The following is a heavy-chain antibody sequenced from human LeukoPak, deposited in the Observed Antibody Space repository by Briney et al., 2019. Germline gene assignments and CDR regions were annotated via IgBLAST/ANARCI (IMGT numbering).Heavy chain of an antibody. CDR3: AGDYYGSSGLNDAFDI. V-gene: IGHV1-2*02. CDR1: GYTFTGYY. J-gene: IGHJ3*02. Sequence: ASVKVSCKASGYTFTGYYMHWVRQAPGQGLEWMGWINPNSGGTNYAQKFQGRVTMTRDTSISTAYMELSRLRSDDTAVHYCAGDYYGSSGLNDAFDIWGQGTMVTVSS. CDR2: INPNSGGT. D-gene: IGHD3-22*01.